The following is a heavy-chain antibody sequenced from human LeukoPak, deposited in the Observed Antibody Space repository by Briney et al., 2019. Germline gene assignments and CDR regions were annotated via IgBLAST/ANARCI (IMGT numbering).Heavy chain of an antibody. CDR1: GFTFSDRY. CDR2: ISPNGDNI. CDR3: ATESGWLFDY. Sequence: GGSLRLSCAAAGFTFSDRYMSWIRLAPGKGMEWVAYISPNGDNIHYADSVKGLFTISRDNTKNSLFLQVNSVRAEDTAVYYCATESGWLFDYWGQGTLVTVSS. D-gene: IGHD5-12*01. V-gene: IGHV3-11*04. J-gene: IGHJ4*02.